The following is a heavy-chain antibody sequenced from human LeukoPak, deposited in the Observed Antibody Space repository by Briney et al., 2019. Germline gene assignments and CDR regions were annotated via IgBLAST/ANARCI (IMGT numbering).Heavy chain of an antibody. CDR2: INPSGGST. V-gene: IGHV1-46*01. CDR3: ARDGSIFGVSIPLDY. Sequence: ASVKISFKASGYTFTNYYVHWVRQAPGQGLEWMGIINPSGGSTAYAQAFQGRLTMTRDMSSTTVYMELSSLRSEDTAVYYCARDGSIFGVSIPLDYWGQGTLVTVSS. J-gene: IGHJ4*02. CDR1: GYTFTNYY. D-gene: IGHD3-3*02.